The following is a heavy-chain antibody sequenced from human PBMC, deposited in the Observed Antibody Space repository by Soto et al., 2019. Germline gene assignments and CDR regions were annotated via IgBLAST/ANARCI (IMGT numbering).Heavy chain of an antibody. V-gene: IGHV1-46*01. CDR2: INPSGGST. D-gene: IGHD6-6*01. Sequence: QVQLVKSGAEVKKPGASVKVSCKASGYTFTSYYMHWERQGPGQGLEWMGIINPSGGSTSYAQKVQCSVTMTRDTATNTVYMELTGVRSEATAVYYCERSGLAARSRGYYYDGMDVWGQGTTVTVSS. CDR1: GYTFTSYY. J-gene: IGHJ6*02. CDR3: ERSGLAARSRGYYYDGMDV.